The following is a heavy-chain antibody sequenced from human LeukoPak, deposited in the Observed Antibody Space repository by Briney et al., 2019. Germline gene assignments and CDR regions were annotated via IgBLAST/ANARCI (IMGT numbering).Heavy chain of an antibody. CDR1: GYTFTSYY. CDR2: INPNSGGT. Sequence: ASVKVSCKASGYTFTSYYMHWVRQAPGQGLEWMGWINPNSGGTNYAQKFQGRVTMTRDTSISTAYMELSRLRSDDTAVYYCARASSPYSSSWYYFDYWGQGTLVTVSS. V-gene: IGHV1-2*02. D-gene: IGHD6-13*01. CDR3: ARASSPYSSSWYYFDY. J-gene: IGHJ4*02.